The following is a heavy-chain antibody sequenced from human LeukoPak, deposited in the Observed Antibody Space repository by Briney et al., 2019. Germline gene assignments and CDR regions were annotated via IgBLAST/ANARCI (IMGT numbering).Heavy chain of an antibody. J-gene: IGHJ4*02. Sequence: ASVKVSCKVSGYTLTELSMHWVRQAPGKGLEWMGWISAYNGNTNYAQKLRGRVTMTTDTSTSTAYMELRSLRSDDTAVYYCARDCSSTSCYPDYWGQGTLVTVSS. CDR2: ISAYNGNT. CDR1: GYTLTELS. CDR3: ARDCSSTSCYPDY. V-gene: IGHV1-18*01. D-gene: IGHD2-2*01.